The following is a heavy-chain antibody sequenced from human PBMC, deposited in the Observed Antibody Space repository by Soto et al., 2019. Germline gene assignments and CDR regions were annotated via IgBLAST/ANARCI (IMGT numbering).Heavy chain of an antibody. CDR3: VKEFRGASDY. Sequence: GGSLRLSCAVSGVTVNSNFMSWVRQAPGKGLEWVSVIFSGGNADYADSVKGRFIMSRDISKNTLYLQMNSLRAEDTAVYFCVKEFRGASDYWGQGTLVTVSS. D-gene: IGHD3-10*01. CDR1: GVTVNSNF. CDR2: IFSGGNA. V-gene: IGHV3-53*01. J-gene: IGHJ4*02.